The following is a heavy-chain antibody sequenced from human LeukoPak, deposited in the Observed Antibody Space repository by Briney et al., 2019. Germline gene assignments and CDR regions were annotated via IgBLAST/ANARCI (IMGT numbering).Heavy chain of an antibody. J-gene: IGHJ5*02. Sequence: ASVKVSCKASGYTFTSYGVSWVRQARGQGLEWMGWISTYNGDTNYAQKLQGRVTMTTDTSTSTAYMELGSLRSDDTAVYYCARDWYCSGGSCYDCFDPWGQGTLVTVSS. CDR2: ISTYNGDT. V-gene: IGHV1-18*01. D-gene: IGHD2-15*01. CDR1: GYTFTSYG. CDR3: ARDWYCSGGSCYDCFDP.